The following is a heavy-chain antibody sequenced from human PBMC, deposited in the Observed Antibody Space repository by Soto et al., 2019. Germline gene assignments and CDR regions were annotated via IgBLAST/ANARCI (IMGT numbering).Heavy chain of an antibody. D-gene: IGHD2-8*01. CDR3: ARDGSRYCTNGVCYHGAFDI. CDR1: GFTFSSYG. CDR2: IWYDGSNK. Sequence: SGGSLRLSCAASGFTFSSYGMHWVRQAPGKGLEWVAVIWYDGSNKYYADSVKGRFTISRDNSKNTLYLQMNSLRAEDTAVYYCARDGSRYCTNGVCYHGAFDIWGQGTMVTVS. V-gene: IGHV3-33*01. J-gene: IGHJ3*02.